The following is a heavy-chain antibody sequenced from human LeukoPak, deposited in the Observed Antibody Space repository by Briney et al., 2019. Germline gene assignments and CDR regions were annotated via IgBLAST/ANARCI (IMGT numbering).Heavy chain of an antibody. CDR3: AKADYGVYGGFNS. D-gene: IGHD4-17*01. V-gene: IGHV4-38-2*01. J-gene: IGHJ3*01. CDR1: RYSISSGYS. CDR2: IYVSGST. Sequence: SETLSLTCAVSRYSISSGYSWGRIRQPPGKGLEWIGNIYVSGSTYYNLSLKSRVTISIDMSKNLFSLKLISVTAADTAVYRCAKADYGVYGGFNSWGQGTMVTVSS.